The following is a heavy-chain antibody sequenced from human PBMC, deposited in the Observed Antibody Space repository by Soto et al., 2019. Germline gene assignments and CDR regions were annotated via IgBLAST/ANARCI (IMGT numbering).Heavy chain of an antibody. CDR2: IIPIFGTA. D-gene: IGHD5-18*01. J-gene: IGHJ6*02. V-gene: IGHV1-69*13. CDR3: ARLYSYGPREYSYYEMDV. CDR1: GGTFSSYA. Sequence: SVKVSCKASGGTFSSYAISWVRQAPGQGLEWMGGIIPIFGTANYAQQFQGRVTITADESTSTAYMELSSLRSEDTAVYYCARLYSYGPREYSYYEMDVWGQGNTVTISS.